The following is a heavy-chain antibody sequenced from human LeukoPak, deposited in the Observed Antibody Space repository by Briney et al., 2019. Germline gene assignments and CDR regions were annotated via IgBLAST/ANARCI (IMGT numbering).Heavy chain of an antibody. D-gene: IGHD3-10*01. CDR1: GFTFSSYG. Sequence: GGSLRLSCAASGFTFSSYGMHWVRQAPGKGLEWVIFIQYDGSNKYYADSVKGRFTISRDNSKNTVYLQMNSLRTEDTAVYYCARSLTMVRAYDYWGQGTLVTVSS. CDR3: ARSLTMVRAYDY. CDR2: IQYDGSNK. J-gene: IGHJ4*02. V-gene: IGHV3-30*02.